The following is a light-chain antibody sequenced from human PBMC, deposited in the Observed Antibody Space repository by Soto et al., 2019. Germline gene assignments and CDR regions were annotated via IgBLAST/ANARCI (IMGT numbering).Light chain of an antibody. V-gene: IGKV3-11*01. CDR3: QQRSNWPIT. CDR1: QSVSSY. CDR2: DAS. J-gene: IGKJ5*01. Sequence: EIVLTQSPATLSLSPGERATLSCMASQSVSSYLAWYQQKPGQAPRLLIYDASNRATGIPARFSGSGSGTDFTRTISSLEPEDFAVYDCQQRSNWPITFGKGTRLEIK.